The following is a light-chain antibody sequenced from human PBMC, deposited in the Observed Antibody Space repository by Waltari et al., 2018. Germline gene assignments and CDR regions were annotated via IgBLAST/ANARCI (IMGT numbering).Light chain of an antibody. CDR1: RPNIWAGHG. Sequence: QSVLTQPPSVSGAPRERGTTSSTRSRPNIWAGHGLYGSQQLPRTAPKFLITGNDNRPSGVPDRCSAARSGTSASLVITALQAEDEADYYCQSYDITLTAPYVFGTGTKVTVL. J-gene: IGLJ1*01. CDR3: QSYDITLTAPYV. CDR2: GND. V-gene: IGLV1-40*01.